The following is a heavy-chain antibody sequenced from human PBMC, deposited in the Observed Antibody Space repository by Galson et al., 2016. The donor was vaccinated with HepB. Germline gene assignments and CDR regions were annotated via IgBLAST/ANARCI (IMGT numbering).Heavy chain of an antibody. Sequence: QSGAEVKKSGESLKISCKVSGASFSGHSFSSSWVGWVRQMPGKGLEWMGIIYPGDSTTMYSPSFQGQVTISADKTNSVAYLQWSRLRASDTAIYFCTNSRGAYYGMDVWGKGTTVTVSS. V-gene: IGHV5-51*01. CDR3: TNSRGAYYGMDV. J-gene: IGHJ6*04. CDR1: GHSFSSSW. CDR2: IYPGDSTT.